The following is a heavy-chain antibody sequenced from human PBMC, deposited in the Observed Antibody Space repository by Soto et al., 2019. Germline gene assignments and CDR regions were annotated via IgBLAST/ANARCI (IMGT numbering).Heavy chain of an antibody. J-gene: IGHJ2*01. V-gene: IGHV3-9*01. CDR2: ITWNSGNI. CDR1: AFTFGDYA. D-gene: IGHD3-9*01. CDR3: AINDRYFDL. Sequence: EVQVVESGGGLVQPGRSLRLSCAASAFTFGDYAMHWVRQAPGKGLEWVSGITWNSGNIGYADSVKGRFTISRDNAKNSLYLQMNSLRAEDTALYYCAINDRYFDLWGRGTLVTVSS.